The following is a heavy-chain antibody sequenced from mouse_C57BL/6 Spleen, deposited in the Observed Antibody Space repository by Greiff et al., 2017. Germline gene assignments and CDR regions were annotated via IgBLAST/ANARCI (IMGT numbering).Heavy chain of an antibody. CDR2: INPNNGGT. D-gene: IGHD4-1*01. V-gene: IGHV1-18*01. CDR3: ASWDGFAY. Sequence: VQLQQSGPELVKPGASVKIPCKASGYTFTDYNMDWVKQSHGKSLEWIGDINPNNGGTIYNQKFKGKATLTVDKSSSTAYMELRSLTSEDTAVYYCASWDGFAYWGQGTLVTVSA. J-gene: IGHJ3*01. CDR1: GYTFTDYN.